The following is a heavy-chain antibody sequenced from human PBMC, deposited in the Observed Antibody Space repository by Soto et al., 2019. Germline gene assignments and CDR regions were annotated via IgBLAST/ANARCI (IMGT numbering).Heavy chain of an antibody. CDR1: GFTFISYS. J-gene: IGHJ4*02. Sequence: GGSLRLSCAASGFTFISYSLSWLRQAPWKGLEWVSGISGSGQTTHYKDSVKGRFTISRDNFRNTLYLQVNSLRAEDTAIYFCAKSRGDSWTTYFFDYWGQGALVTVSS. D-gene: IGHD4-4*01. CDR2: ISGSGQTT. V-gene: IGHV3-23*01. CDR3: AKSRGDSWTTYFFDY.